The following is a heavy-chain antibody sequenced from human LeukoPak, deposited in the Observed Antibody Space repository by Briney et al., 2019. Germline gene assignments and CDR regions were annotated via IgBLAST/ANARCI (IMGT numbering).Heavy chain of an antibody. CDR3: ARIRVGALHAFDI. J-gene: IGHJ3*02. CDR1: GFSLSTSGMC. Sequence: ESGPALVKPTQTLTLTCTFSGFSLSTSGMCVSWIRQPPGKALEWLARIDWDDDKYYSTSLKTRLTISKDTSKNQVVPTMTNMDPVDTATYYCARIRVGALHAFDIWGQGTMVTVSS. CDR2: IDWDDDK. V-gene: IGHV2-70*11. D-gene: IGHD1-26*01.